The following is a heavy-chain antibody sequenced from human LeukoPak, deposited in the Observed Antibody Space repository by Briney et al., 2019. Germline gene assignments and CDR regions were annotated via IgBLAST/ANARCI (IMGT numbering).Heavy chain of an antibody. D-gene: IGHD6-13*01. CDR1: GFTVSDFY. J-gene: IGHJ4*02. CDR2: ISSSSSYI. V-gene: IGHV3-11*06. Sequence: GGSLRLSCAASGFTVSDFYMSWIRQVPGKGLEWVSSISSSSSYIYYADSVKGRFTISRDNAKNSLYLQMNSLRAEDTAVYYCARSRQLADYWGQGTLVTVSS. CDR3: ARSRQLADY.